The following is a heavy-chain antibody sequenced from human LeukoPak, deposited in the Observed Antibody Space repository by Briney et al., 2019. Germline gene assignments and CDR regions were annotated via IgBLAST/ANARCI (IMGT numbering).Heavy chain of an antibody. CDR3: ARGHFGVVLDY. V-gene: IGHV3-21*01. CDR1: GFTFRSCS. J-gene: IGHJ4*02. D-gene: IGHD3-3*01. CDR2: IRGDSTET. Sequence: PGGSLRLSCAGSGFTFRSCSMSWARQAPGKGLEWVSSIRGDSTETRHAGSVMGRFTISRDNAKKSLYLQMDSLRAEDTAVYYCARGHFGVVLDYWGQGTLVTVSS.